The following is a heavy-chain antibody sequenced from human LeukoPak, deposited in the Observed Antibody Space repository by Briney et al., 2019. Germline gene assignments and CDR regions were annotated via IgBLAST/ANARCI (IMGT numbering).Heavy chain of an antibody. J-gene: IGHJ4*01. CDR1: GFTFSSYS. CDR3: ARDDHFDYDFWSGYFSSGFEEKYYFDY. V-gene: IGHV3-21*01. Sequence: GGSLRLSCAASGFTFSSYSMNWVRQAPGKGLEWVSSISSSSSYIYYADSVKGRFTISRDNAKNSLYLQMNSLRAEDTAVYCCARDDHFDYDFWSGYFSSGFEEKYYFDYWGHGTLVTVSS. D-gene: IGHD3-3*01. CDR2: ISSSSSYI.